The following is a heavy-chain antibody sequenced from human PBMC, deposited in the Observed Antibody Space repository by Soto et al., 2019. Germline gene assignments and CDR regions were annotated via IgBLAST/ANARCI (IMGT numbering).Heavy chain of an antibody. V-gene: IGHV1-3*01. CDR1: GYTFTQLS. CDR3: ARSVNLAFDH. J-gene: IGHJ5*02. Sequence: QVQLVQSGAEVQRPGAAVKVSCKASGYTFTQLSIHWMRQAPGQRIEWMGWINGGSGDTHYSQEFQGRVTFTRDTSANTAYMELSSLRSEDTAVFYCARSVNLAFDHWGQGTLVTVSS. D-gene: IGHD4-4*01. CDR2: INGGSGDT.